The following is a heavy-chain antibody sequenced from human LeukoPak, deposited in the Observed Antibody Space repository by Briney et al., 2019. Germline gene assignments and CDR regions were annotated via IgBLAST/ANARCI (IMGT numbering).Heavy chain of an antibody. CDR2: ISGAGDST. J-gene: IGHJ4*02. V-gene: IGHV3-23*01. CDR1: GFTFSSYA. CDR3: ARGDGNYDILTGYYPFDY. Sequence: GGSLRLSCAASGFTFSSYAMSWVRQAPGKGLEWFSAISGAGDSTYYADSVKGRFTISRDYSENTLYLQMNSLRAEDTAVYYCARGDGNYDILTGYYPFDYWGQGTLVTVSS. D-gene: IGHD3-9*01.